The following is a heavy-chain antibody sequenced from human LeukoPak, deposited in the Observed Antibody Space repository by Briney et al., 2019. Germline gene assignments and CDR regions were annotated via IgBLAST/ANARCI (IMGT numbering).Heavy chain of an antibody. J-gene: IGHJ3*02. V-gene: IGHV4-59*08. CDR2: ISYSGST. CDR1: GGSISSYF. D-gene: IGHD6-13*01. CDR3: ARVVAAGTSDAFDI. Sequence: PSETPSLTCTVSGGSISSYFWSWFRQPPGKGLEWIGYISYSGSTNYNPSLKSRITISLDTSKNQFSLKLSSVTAADTAVYYCARVVAAGTSDAFDIWGQGTMVTVSS.